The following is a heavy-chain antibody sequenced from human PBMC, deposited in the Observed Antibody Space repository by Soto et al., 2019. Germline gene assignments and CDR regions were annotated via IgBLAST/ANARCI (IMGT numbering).Heavy chain of an antibody. CDR3: ARANVLRFLEWFSPPTYYYYGMDV. V-gene: IGHV1-69*06. J-gene: IGHJ6*02. CDR1: GGTFSGYA. Sequence: ASVKVSCKASGGTFSGYAISWVRQAPGQGLEWMGGIIPIFGTANYAQKFQGRVTITADKSTSTAYMELSSLRSEDTAVYYCARANVLRFLEWFSPPTYYYYGMDVWGQGTTVTVSS. CDR2: IIPIFGTA. D-gene: IGHD3-3*01.